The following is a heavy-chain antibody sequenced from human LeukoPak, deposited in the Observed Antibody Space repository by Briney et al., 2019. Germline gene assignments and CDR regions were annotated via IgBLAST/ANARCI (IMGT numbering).Heavy chain of an antibody. J-gene: IGHJ4*02. V-gene: IGHV3-30*04. Sequence: GGSLRLSCAASGFTFSSYAMHWVRQAPGKGLEWVAVISYDGSNKYYADSVKGRFTISRDNSKNTLYLQMNSLRAEDTAVYYCARGLGRGSYYRYFDYWGQGTLVTVSS. CDR2: ISYDGSNK. CDR1: GFTFSSYA. CDR3: ARGLGRGSYYRYFDY. D-gene: IGHD1-26*01.